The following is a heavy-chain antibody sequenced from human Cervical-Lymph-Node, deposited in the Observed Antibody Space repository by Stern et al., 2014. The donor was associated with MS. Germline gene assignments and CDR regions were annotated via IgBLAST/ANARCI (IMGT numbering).Heavy chain of an antibody. CDR1: GASISSYY. CDR3: AREALAAGGLDY. V-gene: IGHV4-59*01. CDR2: IYYSGST. D-gene: IGHD6-13*01. J-gene: IGHJ4*02. Sequence: QVQLQESGPGLVKPSETLSLTCTVSGASISSYYWSWIRQPPGKGLEWIGYIYYSGSTNYNPSLKSRVTISVDTSKNQFSLKLSSVTAADTAVYYCAREALAAGGLDYWGQGTLVTVSS.